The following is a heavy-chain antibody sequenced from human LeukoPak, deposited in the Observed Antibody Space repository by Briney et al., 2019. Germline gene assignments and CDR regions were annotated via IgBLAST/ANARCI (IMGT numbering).Heavy chain of an antibody. J-gene: IGHJ4*02. Sequence: GGSLRLSCAASGFTFDDYAMHWVRQAPGKGLEWVSAISGSGGSTYYADSVKGRFTISRDNSKNTLYLQMNSLRAEDTAVYYCAKSPGVLLWFGSFDYWGLGTLVTVSS. CDR1: GFTFDDYA. CDR2: ISGSGGST. D-gene: IGHD3-10*01. V-gene: IGHV3-23*01. CDR3: AKSPGVLLWFGSFDY.